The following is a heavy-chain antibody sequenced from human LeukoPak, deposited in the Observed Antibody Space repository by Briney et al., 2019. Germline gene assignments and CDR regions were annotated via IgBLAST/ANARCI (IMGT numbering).Heavy chain of an antibody. V-gene: IGHV3-23*01. J-gene: IGHJ4*02. CDR2: ILASGSPT. Sequence: GGSLRLSCAASGFSFNSYTMNWVRQAPGKGLQWVANILASGSPTYYADSVKGRFIISRDNSKNTVYLQMNSLRVEDTAIYYCAKDLRPDGVDNFDHWGQGILVTVSS. D-gene: IGHD2-8*01. CDR1: GFSFNSYT. CDR3: AKDLRPDGVDNFDH.